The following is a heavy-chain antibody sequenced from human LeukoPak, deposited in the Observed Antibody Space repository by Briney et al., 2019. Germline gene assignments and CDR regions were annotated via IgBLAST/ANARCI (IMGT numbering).Heavy chain of an antibody. D-gene: IGHD3-22*01. CDR3: ARGPQKNGHSSGYPGYFDY. V-gene: IGHV3-21*01. J-gene: IGHJ4*02. CDR1: GFTFSSFS. CDR2: ISTSSSYI. Sequence: GGSLRLSCAASGFTFSSFSMNWVRQAPGKGLEWVSSISTSSSYIYYANSVKDRFTISRDNAKNSLYLQMNSLRAGDTAVYYCARGPQKNGHSSGYPGYFDYWGQGTLVTVSS.